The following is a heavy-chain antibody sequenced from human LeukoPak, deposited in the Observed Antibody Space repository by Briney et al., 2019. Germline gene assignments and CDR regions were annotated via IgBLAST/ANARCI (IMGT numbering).Heavy chain of an antibody. V-gene: IGHV3-64*01. CDR1: GFTFSSYA. J-gene: IGHJ4*02. Sequence: PGGSLRLSCAASGFTFSSYAMHWVRQAPGKGLEYVSAISSNGGSTHYANSVKGRFTISRDNSKNTLYLQMGSLRAEDMAVYYCARGFREVPAAIDPFYYDSSGPPAPFHYWGQGTLVTVSS. D-gene: IGHD3-22*01. CDR3: ARGFREVPAAIDPFYYDSSGPPAPFHY. CDR2: ISSNGGST.